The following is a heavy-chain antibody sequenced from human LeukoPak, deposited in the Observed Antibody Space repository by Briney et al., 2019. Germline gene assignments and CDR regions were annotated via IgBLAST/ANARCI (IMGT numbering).Heavy chain of an antibody. Sequence: SETLSLTCAVYGGSFSGYYWSWIRQPPGEGLEWIGEINHSGSTNYNPSLKSRVTISVDTSKSQFSLKLSSVTAADTAVYYCARGQSVYGDYVDYWGQGTLVTVSS. D-gene: IGHD4-17*01. V-gene: IGHV4-34*01. CDR3: ARGQSVYGDYVDY. J-gene: IGHJ4*02. CDR2: INHSGST. CDR1: GGSFSGYY.